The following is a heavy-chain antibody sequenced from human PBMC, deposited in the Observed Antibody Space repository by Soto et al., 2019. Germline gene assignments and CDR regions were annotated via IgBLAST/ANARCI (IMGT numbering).Heavy chain of an antibody. CDR3: ARPLELNSYYYAMDV. J-gene: IGHJ6*02. Sequence: GGSLRLSCAASGFNFSYYGMHWVRQAPGRGLEWVAVISFDGSYKYYVDSVKGRFAISRDNSKNTLFLEMNSLRAEDTAVYYCARPLELNSYYYAMDVWGQGTTVTVS. CDR2: ISFDGSYK. CDR1: GFNFSYYG. V-gene: IGHV3-33*01. D-gene: IGHD1-7*01.